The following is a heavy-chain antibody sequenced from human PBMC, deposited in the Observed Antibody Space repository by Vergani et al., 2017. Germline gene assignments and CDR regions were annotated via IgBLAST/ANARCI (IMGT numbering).Heavy chain of an antibody. CDR2: IYYSGST. D-gene: IGHD7-27*01. CDR3: ARDSTWGREVDY. V-gene: IGHV4-30-4*08. CDR1: GGSISSGDYY. Sequence: QVQLQESGPGLVKPSQTPSPTCTVSGGSISSGDYYLSWIRQPPGKGLEWIGYIYYSGSTYYNPSLKSRVTISVDTSKNQFSLKLSSVTAADTAVYYCARDSTWGREVDYWGQGTLVTVSS. J-gene: IGHJ4*02.